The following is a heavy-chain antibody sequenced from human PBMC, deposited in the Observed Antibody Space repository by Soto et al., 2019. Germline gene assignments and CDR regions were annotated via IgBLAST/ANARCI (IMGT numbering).Heavy chain of an antibody. J-gene: IGHJ6*03. CDR1: GGSFSGYY. CDR3: ARGRFLEWLIYYYYYMDV. D-gene: IGHD3-3*01. Sequence: PSETLSLTCAVYGGSFSGYYWSWIRQPPGKGLEWIGEINHSGSTNYNPSLKSRVTISVDTSKNQFSLKLSSVTAADTAVYYCARGRFLEWLIYYYYYMDVWGKGTTVTVSS. CDR2: INHSGST. V-gene: IGHV4-34*01.